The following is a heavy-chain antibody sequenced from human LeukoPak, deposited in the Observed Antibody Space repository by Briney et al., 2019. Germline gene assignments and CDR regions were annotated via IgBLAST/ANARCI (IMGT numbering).Heavy chain of an antibody. CDR2: TYYRSKWYD. D-gene: IGHD3/OR15-3a*01. Sequence: SQTHSLTCAISGDSVSSNSAAWNWIRQSPSRGLEWLGRTYYRSKWYDDYAVSVKSRITINPDTSKNQFSLKLSSVTAADTAVYYCARTTIFGPVVLSDHWGQGTLVTVSS. J-gene: IGHJ4*02. CDR1: GDSVSSNSAA. CDR3: ARTTIFGPVVLSDH. V-gene: IGHV6-1*01.